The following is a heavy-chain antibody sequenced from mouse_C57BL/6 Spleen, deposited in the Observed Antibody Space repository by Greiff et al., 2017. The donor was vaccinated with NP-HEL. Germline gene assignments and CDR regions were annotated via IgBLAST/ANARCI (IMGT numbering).Heavy chain of an antibody. Sequence: VQLQQSGPELVKPGASVKISCKASGYSFTDYNMNWVKQSNGKSLEWIGVINPNYGTTSYNQKFKGKATLTVDQSSSTAYMQLNSLTSEDAAVDDCARRYGSRYDYALDYWGQGTSVTVSS. CDR1: GYSFTDYN. CDR3: ARRYGSRYDYALDY. CDR2: INPNYGTT. V-gene: IGHV1-39*01. D-gene: IGHD1-1*01. J-gene: IGHJ4*01.